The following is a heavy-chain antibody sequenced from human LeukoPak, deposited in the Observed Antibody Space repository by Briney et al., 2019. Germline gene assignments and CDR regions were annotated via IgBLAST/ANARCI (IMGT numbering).Heavy chain of an antibody. D-gene: IGHD6-6*01. CDR1: GGTFSSYA. V-gene: IGHV1-69*05. CDR2: IIPIFGTA. J-gene: IGHJ4*02. CDR3: ARGIYSSSSDFDY. Sequence: GSSVKVSCKASGGTFSSYAISWVRQAPGQGLEWMGGIIPIFGTANYAQKFQGRVTIATDESTSTAYMELSSLRSEDTAVYYCARGIYSSSSDFDYWGQGTLVTVSS.